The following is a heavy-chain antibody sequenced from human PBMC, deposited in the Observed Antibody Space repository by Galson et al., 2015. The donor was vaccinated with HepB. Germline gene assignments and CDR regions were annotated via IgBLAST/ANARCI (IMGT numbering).Heavy chain of an antibody. Sequence: QSGAEVKKPGESLRISCKGSGSSFISYWISWVRQMPGKGLEWMGRIDPSDSYTNYSPSFQGHVTISADKSISTAYLQWSSLKASDTAIYYCATIYYDSSGYYLFFDYWGQGTLVTVSS. V-gene: IGHV5-10-1*01. D-gene: IGHD3-22*01. CDR1: GSSFISYW. CDR2: IDPSDSYT. J-gene: IGHJ4*02. CDR3: ATIYYDSSGYYLFFDY.